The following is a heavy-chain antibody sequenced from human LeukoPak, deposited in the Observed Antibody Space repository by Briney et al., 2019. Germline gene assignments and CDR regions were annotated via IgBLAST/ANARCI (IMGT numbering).Heavy chain of an antibody. Sequence: ASVKVSCKASGYSFCSFGINWVRQAPGQGLEWMGWISAYNGDASYAQTLQGRVTMTTDTSTSTAYMDLRSLRSDDTAVYYCARGGYYGSGSFPDYWGQGTLVTVSS. V-gene: IGHV1-18*01. CDR3: ARGGYYGSGSFPDY. CDR1: GYSFCSFG. CDR2: ISAYNGDA. D-gene: IGHD3-10*01. J-gene: IGHJ4*02.